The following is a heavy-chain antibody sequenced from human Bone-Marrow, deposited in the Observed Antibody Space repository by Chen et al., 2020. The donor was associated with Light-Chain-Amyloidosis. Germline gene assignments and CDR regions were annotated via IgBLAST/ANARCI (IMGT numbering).Heavy chain of an antibody. D-gene: IGHD3-9*01. Sequence: EVHLVESGGGLVQPGGSLRLSCAASGFTFSYHYMAWVRQAPGKGLEWVGRSRNKVNGYTTEYAASVKGRFTVSRDDSKNSLYLQMASLRTDDTAVYYCSRGGTSLTRYYSPMDVWGQGTTVTVSS. CDR2: SRNKVNGYTT. CDR3: SRGGTSLTRYYSPMDV. CDR1: GFTFSYHY. V-gene: IGHV3-72*01. J-gene: IGHJ6*02.